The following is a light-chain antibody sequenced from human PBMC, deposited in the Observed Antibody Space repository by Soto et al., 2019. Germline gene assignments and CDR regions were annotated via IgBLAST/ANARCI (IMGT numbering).Light chain of an antibody. J-gene: IGKJ4*01. CDR1: QSVNNNY. CDR3: QQFGATPLT. Sequence: EIVLTQSPGTLSLSPGEGATLSCRASQSVNNNYIAWYQQKPGLAPRLLIYLTSTRATGVPDRFSGSGSGTDFTLTISRLQPDDFPVYYCQQFGATPLTLGGGT. CDR2: LTS. V-gene: IGKV3-20*01.